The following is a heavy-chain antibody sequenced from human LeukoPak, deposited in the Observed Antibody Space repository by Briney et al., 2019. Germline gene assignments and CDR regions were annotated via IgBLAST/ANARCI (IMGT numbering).Heavy chain of an antibody. CDR2: ISVSGGGA. CDR1: GFTFSTYA. V-gene: IGHV3-23*01. CDR3: AKEASSGPLDY. Sequence: GGSLRLSCAASGFTFSTYAMSWVRQAPGKGLEWVSGISVSGGGAYYPDSAKGRFTISRDNSKNTLYLQMSSLRAEDTAVYYCAKEASSGPLDYWGQGTLVTVSS. D-gene: IGHD2-15*01. J-gene: IGHJ4*02.